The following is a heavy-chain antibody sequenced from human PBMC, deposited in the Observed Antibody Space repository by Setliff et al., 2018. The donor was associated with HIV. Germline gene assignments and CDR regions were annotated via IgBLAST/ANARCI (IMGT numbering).Heavy chain of an antibody. V-gene: IGHV1-18*04. CDR1: GHTFTAYG. D-gene: IGHD5-12*01. Sequence: ASVKVSCKASGHTFTAYGITWVRQAPGQGLEWMGWMSAYSGDTKYAQKIQGRVNMTRDTSTDTAYVELRSLRFDDTALYYCVRGYYSDKTGYGTFDIWGQGTLVTVSS. J-gene: IGHJ4*02. CDR2: MSAYSGDT. CDR3: VRGYYSDKTGYGTFDI.